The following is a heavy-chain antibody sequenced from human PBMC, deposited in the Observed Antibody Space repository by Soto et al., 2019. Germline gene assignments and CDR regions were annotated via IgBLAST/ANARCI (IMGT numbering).Heavy chain of an antibody. J-gene: IGHJ4*02. CDR3: ARAGLRFCWWLPKAYFDF. D-gene: IGHD5-12*01. V-gene: IGHV3-48*03. CDR1: GFTFSSYE. Sequence: EVQLVESGGGLVQPGGSLRLSCAASGFTFSSYEMNWVRQAPGKGLEWVSYISSSGSTIYYADSVKGRFTISRDNAKNSLFLQMSILRAEDTAVYYCARAGLRFCWWLPKAYFDFWGQGTLVTVSS. CDR2: ISSSGSTI.